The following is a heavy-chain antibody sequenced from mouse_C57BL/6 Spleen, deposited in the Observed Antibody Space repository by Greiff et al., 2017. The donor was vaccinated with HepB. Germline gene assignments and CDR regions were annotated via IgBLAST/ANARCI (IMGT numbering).Heavy chain of an antibody. D-gene: IGHD2-4*01. CDR2: ISDGGSYT. CDR3: AREGYDYDPYYFDY. CDR1: GFTFSSYA. Sequence: EVQLVESGGGLVKPGGSLKLSCAASGFTFSSYAMSWVRQTPEKRLEWVATISDGGSYTYYPDNVKGRFTISRDNAKNNLYLQMSHLKSEDTAMYYCAREGYDYDPYYFDYWGQGTTLTVSS. J-gene: IGHJ2*01. V-gene: IGHV5-4*01.